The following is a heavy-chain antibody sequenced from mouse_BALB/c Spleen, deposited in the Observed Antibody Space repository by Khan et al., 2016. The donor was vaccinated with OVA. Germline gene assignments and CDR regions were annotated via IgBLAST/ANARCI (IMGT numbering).Heavy chain of an antibody. CDR2: IWSDGST. J-gene: IGHJ4*01. Sequence: QVQLKQSGPGLVAPSQSLSITCTISGFSLTNYGVHWIRQPPGKGLEWLVVIWSDGSTTYNSALKSRLTISKENSKSQVFLHMNSLHTDDTAIYFCARQPYYHYNIMDYWGQGTSVTVSS. CDR3: ARQPYYHYNIMDY. D-gene: IGHD2-10*01. V-gene: IGHV2-6-1*01. CDR1: GFSLTNYG.